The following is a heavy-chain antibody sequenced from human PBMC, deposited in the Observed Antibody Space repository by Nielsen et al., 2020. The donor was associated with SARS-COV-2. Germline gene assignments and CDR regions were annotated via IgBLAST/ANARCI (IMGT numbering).Heavy chain of an antibody. CDR1: GFTFSSYA. CDR3: ASSITGTTGAFDI. D-gene: IGHD1-7*01. CDR2: ISGSGGST. J-gene: IGHJ3*02. Sequence: GESLKISCAASGFTFSSYAMSWVRQAPGKGLEWVSAISGSGGSTYYADSVKGRFTISRDNSKNTLYLQMNSLGAEDTAVYYCASSITGTTGAFDIWGQGTMVTVSS. V-gene: IGHV3-23*01.